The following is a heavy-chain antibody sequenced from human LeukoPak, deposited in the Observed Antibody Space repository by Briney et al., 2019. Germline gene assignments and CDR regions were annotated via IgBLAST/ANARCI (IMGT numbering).Heavy chain of an antibody. CDR2: IYTSGST. CDR3: ARVSSYYDILTGYYNHWYFDL. J-gene: IGHJ2*01. Sequence: SETLSLTCTVSGGSISSYYWSWSRQPAGKGLEWMVRIYTSGSTNYNPSLKSRVTMSVDTSKNQFSLKLSSVTAADTAVYYCARVSSYYDILTGYYNHWYFDLWGRGTLVTVSS. D-gene: IGHD3-9*01. V-gene: IGHV4-4*07. CDR1: GGSISSYY.